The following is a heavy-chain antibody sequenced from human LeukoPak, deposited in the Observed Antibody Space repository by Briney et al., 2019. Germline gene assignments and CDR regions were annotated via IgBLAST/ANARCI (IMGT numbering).Heavy chain of an antibody. Sequence: GESLKISCKGSGYSFTSYWIGWVRQMPGKGLEWMGIIYPGDSDTRYSPSFQGQVTISADKSINTAYLQWSSLKASDTAMYYCARQVRYSYSYVNWFDPWGQGTLVTVSS. D-gene: IGHD5-18*01. V-gene: IGHV5-51*01. J-gene: IGHJ5*02. CDR3: ARQVRYSYSYVNWFDP. CDR2: IYPGDSDT. CDR1: GYSFTSYW.